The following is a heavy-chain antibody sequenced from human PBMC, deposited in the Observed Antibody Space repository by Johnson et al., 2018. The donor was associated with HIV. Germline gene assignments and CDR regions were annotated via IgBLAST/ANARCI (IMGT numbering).Heavy chain of an antibody. J-gene: IGHJ3*01. CDR3: ARGSILTGYSGAFDL. CDR2: LYRSGST. V-gene: IGHV3-66*01. D-gene: IGHD3-9*01. Sequence: VQLVESGGGLVQPGGSLRLSCAASGFTFSSYAMHWVRQAPGKGLEWVSALYRSGSTYYADSVKGRFTVSRDNYKNTVYLQMNSLRDEDTAVYYCARGSILTGYSGAFDLWGQGTMVTVSS. CDR1: GFTFSSYA.